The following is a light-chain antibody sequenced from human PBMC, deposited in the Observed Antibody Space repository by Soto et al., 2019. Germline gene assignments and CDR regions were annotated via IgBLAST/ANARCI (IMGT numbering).Light chain of an antibody. V-gene: IGLV2-23*02. CDR2: EVS. CDR1: SSDVGSYNL. J-gene: IGLJ3*02. Sequence: QSVLTQPASVSGSPGQSITISCTGTSSDVGSYNLVSWYQQHPGKAPKLMIYEVSKRPSGVSTRFSGSKSGNTASLTISGLQAEDEADYYCCSYAGSRTWVFGGGTTLTVL. CDR3: CSYAGSRTWV.